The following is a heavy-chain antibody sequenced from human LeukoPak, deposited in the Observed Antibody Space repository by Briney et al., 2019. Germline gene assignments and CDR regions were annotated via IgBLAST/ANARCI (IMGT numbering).Heavy chain of an antibody. J-gene: IGHJ4*02. D-gene: IGHD5-24*01. CDR3: ARDGYNPIDY. V-gene: IGHV4-39*07. Sequence: PSETLSLTCTVSGGSISSSSYYWGWIRQPPGKGLEWIGNIYYSGSTYYNPSLKSRVTTSVDTSKNQFSLKLSSVTAADTAVYYCARDGYNPIDYWGQGTLVTVSS. CDR2: IYYSGST. CDR1: GGSISSSSYY.